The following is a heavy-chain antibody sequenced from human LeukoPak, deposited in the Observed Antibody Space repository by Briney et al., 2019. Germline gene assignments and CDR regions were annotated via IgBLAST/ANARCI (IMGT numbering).Heavy chain of an antibody. V-gene: IGHV3-73*01. CDR2: IRSEANSYAT. Sequence: GGSLKLSCAASGFTFSGSAMHWVRQASGKGLEWVGRIRSEANSYATAYAASVKGRFTISRDDSKNTAYLQMNSLKTEDTAVYYCTSLGGSGWPSGMDVWGQGTTVTVSS. CDR3: TSLGGSGWPSGMDV. CDR1: GFTFSGSA. D-gene: IGHD6-19*01. J-gene: IGHJ6*02.